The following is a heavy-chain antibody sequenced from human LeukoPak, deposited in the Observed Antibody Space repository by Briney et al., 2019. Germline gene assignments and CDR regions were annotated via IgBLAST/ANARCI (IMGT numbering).Heavy chain of an antibody. CDR2: ISSGSYSYI. CDR1: GFTFSNYS. V-gene: IGHV3-21*01. J-gene: IGHJ3*02. D-gene: IGHD2-15*01. Sequence: GGSLRLSCAASGFTFSNYSMNWVRQAPGKGLEWVSSISSGSYSYIYYADSVKGRFTISRDNAKNSLYLQMNSLRAEDTAVYYCARDQGYYTGASWYSDRGVDAFDIWGQGTMVTVSS. CDR3: ARDQGYYTGASWYSDRGVDAFDI.